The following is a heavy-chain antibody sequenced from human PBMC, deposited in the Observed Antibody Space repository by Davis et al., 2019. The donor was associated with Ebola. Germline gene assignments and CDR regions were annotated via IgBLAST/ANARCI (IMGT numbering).Heavy chain of an antibody. CDR3: ARDRMVRGVIIMSFGMDV. V-gene: IGHV3-48*02. Sequence: GESLKISCAASGFTFSTYSMNWVRQPPGKGLKWVSHISSSSDAIYYADSVKGRFTISRDNAKNSLYLQMNSLRDEDTAVYYCARDRMVRGVIIMSFGMDVWGQGTTVTVSS. CDR2: ISSSSDAI. CDR1: GFTFSTYS. J-gene: IGHJ6*02. D-gene: IGHD3-10*01.